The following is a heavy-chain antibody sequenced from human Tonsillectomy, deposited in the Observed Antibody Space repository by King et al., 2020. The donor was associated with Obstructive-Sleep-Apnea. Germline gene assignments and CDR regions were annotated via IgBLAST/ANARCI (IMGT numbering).Heavy chain of an antibody. CDR3: ARITMVRGARIDY. V-gene: IGHV2-70*11. D-gene: IGHD3-10*01. J-gene: IGHJ4*01. Sequence: VTLKESGPALVKPTQTLTLTCTFSGFSLSTSGMCVSWIRQPPGKALEWLARIDWDDAKYYTTSLKTRLTISKDTSKHQVVLTMTNMDPVDTATYYCARITMVRGARIDYWGHGTLVTVSS. CDR2: IDWDDAK. CDR1: GFSLSTSGMC.